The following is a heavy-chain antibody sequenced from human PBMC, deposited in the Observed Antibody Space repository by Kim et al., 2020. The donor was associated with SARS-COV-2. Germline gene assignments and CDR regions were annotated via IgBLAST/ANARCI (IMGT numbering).Heavy chain of an antibody. J-gene: IGHJ3*02. D-gene: IGHD2-2*01. Sequence: ASVKVSCKVSGYTLTELSMHWVRQAPGKGLEWMGGFDPEDGETIYAQKFQGRVTMTEDTSTDTAYMELSSLRSEDTAVYYCATVPGRRGFRLDSTNTDAFDIWGQRTMVTVSS. CDR3: ATVPGRRGFRLDSTNTDAFDI. V-gene: IGHV1-24*01. CDR2: FDPEDGET. CDR1: GYTLTELS.